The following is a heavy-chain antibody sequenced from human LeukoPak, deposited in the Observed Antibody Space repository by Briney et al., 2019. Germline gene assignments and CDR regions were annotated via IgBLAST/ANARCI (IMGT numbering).Heavy chain of an antibody. J-gene: IGHJ4*02. V-gene: IGHV3-48*01. CDR2: ISSSSTI. CDR1: GFTFSSYS. D-gene: IGHD1-1*01. CDR3: ARGFQLESTDY. Sequence: PGGSLRLSCAASGFTFSSYSMNWVRQAPGKGLEWVSYISSSSTIYYADSVKGRFTISRDNAKNSLYLQMNSPRAEDTAVYYCARGFQLESTDYWGQGTLVTVSS.